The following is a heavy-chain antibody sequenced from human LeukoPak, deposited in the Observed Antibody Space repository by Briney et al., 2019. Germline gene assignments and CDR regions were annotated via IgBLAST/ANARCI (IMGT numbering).Heavy chain of an antibody. D-gene: IGHD3-10*01. J-gene: IGHJ6*02. V-gene: IGHV4-59*01. CDR1: VGSISSYY. CDR2: IYYSGST. CDR3: ARGPFVVRGVKVSYYGMDV. Sequence: PSETLSLTCTVSVGSISSYYWSWIRQPPGKGLEWIGYIYYSGSTNYNPSLKSRVTISVDTSKNQFSLKLSSVTAADTAVYYCARGPFVVRGVKVSYYGMDVWGQGTTVTVSS.